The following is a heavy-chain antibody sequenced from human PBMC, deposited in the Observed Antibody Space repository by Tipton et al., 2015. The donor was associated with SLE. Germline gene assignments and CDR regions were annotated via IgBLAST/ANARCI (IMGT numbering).Heavy chain of an antibody. CDR3: ARARYYDFWSGYSFDY. CDR2: IYYSGST. CDR1: GGSISSYY. Sequence: TLSLTCTVSGGSISSYYWSWIRQPPGKGLAWIGYIYYSGSTNYNPSLKSRVTISVDTSKNQFSLKLSSVTAADTAVYYCARARYYDFWSGYSFDYWGQGTLVTVSS. J-gene: IGHJ4*02. V-gene: IGHV4-59*01. D-gene: IGHD3-3*01.